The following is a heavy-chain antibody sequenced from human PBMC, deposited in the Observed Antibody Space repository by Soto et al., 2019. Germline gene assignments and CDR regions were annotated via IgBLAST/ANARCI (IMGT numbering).Heavy chain of an antibody. CDR3: ARDRAAGGY. CDR1: GFSFSNYE. D-gene: IGHD6-13*01. J-gene: IGHJ4*02. CDR2: ISSGGDTI. Sequence: GGSLRLSCAASGFSFSNYEMNWVRQAPGKGLEWVAYISSGGDTIHYADSVRGRFTVSRDNARNSLSLQMNTLRVEDTALYYCARDRAAGGYWGQGTRVTVS. V-gene: IGHV3-48*03.